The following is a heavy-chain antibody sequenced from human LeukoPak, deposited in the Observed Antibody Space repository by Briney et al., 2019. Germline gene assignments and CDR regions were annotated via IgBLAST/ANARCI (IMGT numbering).Heavy chain of an antibody. CDR3: AKGLNYYDSSGYLVY. Sequence: PGGSLRLSCAASGSTFSNYGMHWVRQAPGKGLEWVAFIRYDGSNKYYADSVKGRFTISRDNSKNTLYLQMNSLRAEDTAVYYCAKGLNYYDSSGYLVYWGQGTLVTVSS. CDR2: IRYDGSNK. CDR1: GSTFSNYG. J-gene: IGHJ4*02. D-gene: IGHD3-22*01. V-gene: IGHV3-30*02.